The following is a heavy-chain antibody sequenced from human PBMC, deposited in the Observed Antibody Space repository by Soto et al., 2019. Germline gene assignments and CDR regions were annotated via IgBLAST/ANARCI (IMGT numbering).Heavy chain of an antibody. J-gene: IGHJ5*02. CDR3: APDLRNGWARNGFGP. D-gene: IGHD6-19*01. Sequence: GGSLRLSCTASGFTFNNRAMSWVRQAPGKGLEWVSLISESGGDANYADSVKGRFTFSRDESKNTLYLQMNSLRVEDTAVYYCAPDLRNGWARNGFGPWGRGTLVTISS. V-gene: IGHV3-23*01. CDR1: GFTFNNRA. CDR2: ISESGGDA.